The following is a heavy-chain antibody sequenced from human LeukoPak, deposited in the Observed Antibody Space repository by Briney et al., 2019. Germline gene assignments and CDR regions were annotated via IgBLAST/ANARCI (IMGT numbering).Heavy chain of an antibody. CDR3: ARGGCSGWEVYGMDV. V-gene: IGHV3-74*01. CDR1: GFTFSSYW. J-gene: IGHJ6*02. Sequence: GGSLRLSCAASGFTFSSYWMHWVRQAPGKGLVWVSRINSDGSSTSYADSVKGRFTISRDNAKNTLYLQMNSLRAEDTAVYYCARGGCSGWEVYGMDVWGQGTTVTVSS. CDR2: INSDGSST. D-gene: IGHD6-19*01.